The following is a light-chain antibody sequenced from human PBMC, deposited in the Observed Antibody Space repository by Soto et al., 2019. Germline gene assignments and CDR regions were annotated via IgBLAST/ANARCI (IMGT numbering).Light chain of an antibody. CDR1: QRLTSNY. J-gene: IGKJ2*01. CDR3: QQYGSSPST. CDR2: GAS. V-gene: IGKV3-20*01. Sequence: EVVLTQSPGTLSLSPGEGATLFCRATQRLTSNYLAWYQQRPGQAPRLLIYGASSRATGIPDRFRGSGSGTDFTLTISRLVPEDFAVYYCQQYGSSPSTFGQGTKLEIK.